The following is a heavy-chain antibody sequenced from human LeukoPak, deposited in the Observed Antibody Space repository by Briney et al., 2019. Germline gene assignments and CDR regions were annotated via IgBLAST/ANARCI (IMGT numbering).Heavy chain of an antibody. V-gene: IGHV3-30-3*01. CDR1: GFTVSSNY. CDR2: ISYDGSNK. J-gene: IGHJ4*02. Sequence: GGSLRLSCAASGFTVSSNYMSWVRQAPGKGLEWVAVISYDGSNKYYADSVKGRFTISRDNSKNTLYLQMNSLRAEDTAVYYCARDGRDRDGYNYYYWGQGTLVTVSS. D-gene: IGHD5-24*01. CDR3: ARDGRDRDGYNYYY.